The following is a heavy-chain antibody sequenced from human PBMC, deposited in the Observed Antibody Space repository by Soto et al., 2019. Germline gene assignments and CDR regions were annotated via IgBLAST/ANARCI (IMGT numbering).Heavy chain of an antibody. J-gene: IGHJ3*02. V-gene: IGHV1-18*01. CDR1: GYNFTSYG. CDR2: ISPHNDRT. Sequence: QVQLVQSGADVKKPGASVKVSCKASGYNFTSYGISWVRQAPGQGLEWMGWISPHNDRTKYARIFQDRVTMTTETPTSTVYMELGSLRSDDTAVYYCARDLYYSSGRYFDHDAFDIWGQGTVVTVSS. CDR3: ARDLYYSSGRYFDHDAFDI. D-gene: IGHD6-19*01.